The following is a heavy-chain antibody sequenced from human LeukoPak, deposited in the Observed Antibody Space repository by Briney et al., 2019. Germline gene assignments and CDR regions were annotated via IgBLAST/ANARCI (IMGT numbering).Heavy chain of an antibody. D-gene: IGHD6-6*01. J-gene: IGHJ4*02. CDR3: ARDVSDENGSASRIHLDS. Sequence: PGGSLRLSCAASGFTFSNYWMTWVRQAPGKGLEWVANIRQDGREKSYVDSVKGRFTISRDNAKNSLILQMNRLRAEDTAVYYCARDVSDENGSASRIHLDSWGQGTLVSVSS. CDR1: GFTFSNYW. V-gene: IGHV3-7*03. CDR2: IRQDGREK.